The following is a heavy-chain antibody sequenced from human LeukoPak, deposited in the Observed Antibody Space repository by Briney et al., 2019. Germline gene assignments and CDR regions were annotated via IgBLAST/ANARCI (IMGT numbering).Heavy chain of an antibody. Sequence: PGGSLRLSCAASGFTFDDYAMHWVRQAPGKGLEWVSGISWNSGSIGYADSVRGRFTISRDNARNSLYLQLNSLRAEDTAVYYCARDFFGGYYPWYFDYWGQGTLVTVSS. V-gene: IGHV3-9*01. J-gene: IGHJ4*02. CDR2: ISWNSGSI. CDR1: GFTFDDYA. D-gene: IGHD3-22*01. CDR3: ARDFFGGYYPWYFDY.